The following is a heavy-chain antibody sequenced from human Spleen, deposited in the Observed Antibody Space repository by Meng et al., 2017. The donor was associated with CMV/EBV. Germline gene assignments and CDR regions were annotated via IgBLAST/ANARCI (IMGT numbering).Heavy chain of an antibody. Sequence: SLKISCAASGFTFDDYAMHWVRQAPGKGLEWVSGINWNSGSIDYVDSVKGRFTISRDNAKNSLYLQMNSLSAEDTAVYYCARSYSGREWGDYWGQGTLVTVSS. CDR3: ARSYSGREWGDY. CDR1: GFTFDDYA. J-gene: IGHJ4*02. D-gene: IGHD1-26*01. V-gene: IGHV3-9*01. CDR2: INWNSGSI.